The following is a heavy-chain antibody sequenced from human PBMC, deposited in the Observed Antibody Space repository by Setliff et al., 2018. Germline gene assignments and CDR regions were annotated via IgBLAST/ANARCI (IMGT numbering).Heavy chain of an antibody. J-gene: IGHJ4*02. CDR3: AKDKDVRVDYFDY. Sequence: PGGSLRLSCAASGFTFSSFAMSWVRQAPGKRLEWVSIINVGGTNTYYRDSVKGXXXXXXXXXXXXXXXXXXXXXAXXXAXYYCAKDKDVRVDYFDYWGPGTLVTVSS. D-gene: IGHD3-10*01. V-gene: IGHV3-23*02. CDR2: INVGGTNT. CDR1: GFTFSSFA.